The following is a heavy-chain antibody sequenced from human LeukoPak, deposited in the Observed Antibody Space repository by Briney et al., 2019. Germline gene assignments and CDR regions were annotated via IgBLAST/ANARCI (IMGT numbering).Heavy chain of an antibody. CDR1: GFTFSSYS. CDR2: ISSSSSYI. CDR3: ARALYSSSWTYDY. Sequence: GGSLRLSCAASGFTFSSYSMNWVRQAPGKGLEWVSSISSSSSYIYYADSVKGRFTISRNNAKNSLYLQMNSLRAEDTAVYYCARALYSSSWTYDYWGQGTLVTVSS. V-gene: IGHV3-21*01. J-gene: IGHJ4*02. D-gene: IGHD6-13*01.